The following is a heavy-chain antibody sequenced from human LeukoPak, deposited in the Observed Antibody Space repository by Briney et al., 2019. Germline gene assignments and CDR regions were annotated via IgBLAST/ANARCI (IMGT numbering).Heavy chain of an antibody. CDR1: GGSFSGYY. CDR2: INHSGST. CDR3: ARGYSSSWYDSFDY. J-gene: IGHJ4*02. D-gene: IGHD6-13*01. Sequence: SETLSLTCAVYGGSFSGYYWSWIRQPPGKGPEWIGEINHSGSTNYNPSLKSRVTISVDTSKNQFSLKLSSVTAADTAVYYCARGYSSSWYDSFDYWGQGTLVTVSS. V-gene: IGHV4-34*01.